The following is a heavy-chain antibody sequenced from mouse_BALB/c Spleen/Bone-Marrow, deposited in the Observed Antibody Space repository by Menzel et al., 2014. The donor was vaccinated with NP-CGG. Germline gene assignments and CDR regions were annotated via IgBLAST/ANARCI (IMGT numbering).Heavy chain of an antibody. J-gene: IGHJ4*01. CDR2: IRSKSNNYAT. CDR3: VRYYGSSYYYAMDY. Sequence: EVQLQQSGGGLVQPKGSLKLSCAASGFTFNTYAMNWVRRAPGKGLEWVARIRSKSNNYATYYADSVKDRFTISRDDSQSMLYLQMNNLKTEDTAMYYCVRYYGSSYYYAMDYWGQGTSVTVSS. D-gene: IGHD1-1*01. CDR1: GFTFNTYA. V-gene: IGHV10-1*02.